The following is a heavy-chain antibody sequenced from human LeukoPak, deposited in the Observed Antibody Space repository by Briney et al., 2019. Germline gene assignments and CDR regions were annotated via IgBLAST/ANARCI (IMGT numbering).Heavy chain of an antibody. CDR2: ISSSSSYI. J-gene: IGHJ4*02. D-gene: IGHD5-24*01. CDR3: AKDGWKMATIRPYFEY. Sequence: PGGSLRLSCAASGFTFSSYSMNWVRQAPGKGLEWVSSISSSSSYIYYADSVKGRFTISRDNAKNSLYLQMNGLRAEDTAVYYCAKDGWKMATIRPYFEYWGQGTLVTVSS. CDR1: GFTFSSYS. V-gene: IGHV3-21*01.